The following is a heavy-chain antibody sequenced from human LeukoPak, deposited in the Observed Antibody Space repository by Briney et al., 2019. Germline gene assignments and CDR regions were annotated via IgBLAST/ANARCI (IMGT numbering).Heavy chain of an antibody. J-gene: IGHJ4*02. CDR3: ASYSNYLY. CDR1: GGSISSYY. V-gene: IGHV4-59*01. Sequence: SETQSLTCTVSGGSISSYYWSWIRQPPGKGLEWIGYIYYSGSTNYNPSLKSRVTISVDTSKNQFSLKLSSVTAADTAVYYCASYSNYLYWGQGTLVTVSS. D-gene: IGHD4-11*01. CDR2: IYYSGST.